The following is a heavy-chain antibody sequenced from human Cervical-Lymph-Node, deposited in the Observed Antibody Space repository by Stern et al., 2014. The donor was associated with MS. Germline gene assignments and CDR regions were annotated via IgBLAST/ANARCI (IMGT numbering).Heavy chain of an antibody. Sequence: QVKLQESGPGLVKPSGTLSLTCAVSGGSISSSNWWSWVRQPPGKGLEWIGEIYHSGSTNYNPSLKSRVTISVDKSKNQFSLKLSSVTAADTAVYYCARVDYDILTGYSMVFDLWGRGTLVTVSS. CDR1: GGSISSSNW. V-gene: IGHV4-4*02. J-gene: IGHJ2*01. D-gene: IGHD3-9*01. CDR3: ARVDYDILTGYSMVFDL. CDR2: IYHSGST.